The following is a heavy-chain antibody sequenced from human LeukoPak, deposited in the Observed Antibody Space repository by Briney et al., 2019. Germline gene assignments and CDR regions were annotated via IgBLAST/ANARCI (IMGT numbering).Heavy chain of an antibody. Sequence: SETLSLTCTVSGYSITSAYYWGWIRQPPGKGLEWIGSIYHSGSTYYNPSLKSRVTISVDTSKNQFSLKLSSVTAADTAVYYCASLSSGSVFDYWGQGTLVTVSS. D-gene: IGHD3-10*01. CDR1: GYSITSAYY. CDR3: ASLSSGSVFDY. J-gene: IGHJ4*02. V-gene: IGHV4-38-2*02. CDR2: IYHSGST.